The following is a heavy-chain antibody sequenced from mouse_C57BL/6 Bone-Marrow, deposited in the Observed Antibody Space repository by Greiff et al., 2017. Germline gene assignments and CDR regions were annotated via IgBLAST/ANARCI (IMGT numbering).Heavy chain of an antibody. CDR1: GFTFSSYA. V-gene: IGHV5-4*01. J-gene: IGHJ2*01. D-gene: IGHD3-2*02. Sequence: EVKLMESGGGLVKPGGSLKLSYAASGFTFSSYAMSWVRQTPEKRLEWVATISDGSSYTYYPDNVKGRFTISRDNAKNNLYLQMSHLKSEDTAMYYCARDRGHLRLIYFDYWGQGTTLTVSS. CDR3: ARDRGHLRLIYFDY. CDR2: ISDGSSYT.